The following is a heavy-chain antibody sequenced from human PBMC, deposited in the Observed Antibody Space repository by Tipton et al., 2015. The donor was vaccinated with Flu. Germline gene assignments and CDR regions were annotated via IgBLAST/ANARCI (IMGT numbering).Heavy chain of an antibody. CDR1: GFTFDDYT. CDR2: ISWDGGST. J-gene: IGHJ4*02. V-gene: IGHV3-43*01. Sequence: SLRLSCAASGFTFDDYTMHWVRQAPGKGLEWVSLISWDGGSTYYADSVKGRFTISRDNSKNTLYLQMNSLRAEDTAVYYCASGSYYGPHFDYWGQGTLVTVSS. D-gene: IGHD1-26*01. CDR3: ASGSYYGPHFDY.